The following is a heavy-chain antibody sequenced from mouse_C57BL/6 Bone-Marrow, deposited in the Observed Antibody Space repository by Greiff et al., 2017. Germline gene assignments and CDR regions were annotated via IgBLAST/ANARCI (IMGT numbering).Heavy chain of an antibody. Sequence: EVQLQQSGAELVRPGSSVKMSCKTSGYTFTSYGINWVKQRPGQGLEWIGYIYIGNGYTEYNAKFKGKATLTSDPSSSTAYMQLSSLTTEDSAIDFCASPPLLRWGQGTLVTVSA. CDR2: IYIGNGYT. CDR1: GYTFTSYG. V-gene: IGHV1-58*01. D-gene: IGHD1-2*01. CDR3: ASPPLLR. J-gene: IGHJ3*02.